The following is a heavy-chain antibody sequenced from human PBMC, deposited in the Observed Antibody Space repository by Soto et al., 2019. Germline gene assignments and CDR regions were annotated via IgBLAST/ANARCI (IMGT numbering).Heavy chain of an antibody. CDR1: GYTFTGYY. V-gene: IGHV1-2*02. CDR2: INPNSGGT. D-gene: IGHD2-15*01. J-gene: IGHJ6*02. CDR3: ERDSTTLWFFGHPTEGYGMDV. Sequence: QVQLVQSGAEVKKPGASVKVSCKASGYTFTGYYMHWVRQAPGQGLEWMGWINPNSGGTNYAQKFQGRVTMTRDTYISTAYMELSRLRSDDTAVYYCERDSTTLWFFGHPTEGYGMDVWGQGTTVTVSS.